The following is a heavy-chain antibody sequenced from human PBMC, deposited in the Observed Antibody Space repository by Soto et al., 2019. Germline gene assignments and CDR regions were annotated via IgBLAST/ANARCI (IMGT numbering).Heavy chain of an antibody. Sequence: QVQLQESGPGLVKPSQTLSLTCTVSGGSISRGGYYWSWIRQHPGKGLEWIGYIYYSGSTYYNPSLESRVTISGDTSKNQFALKLSSVTAADTAVYYGARNTEMYYYGSGSLTSWGQGTLVTVSS. V-gene: IGHV4-31*03. CDR1: GGSISRGGYY. CDR3: ARNTEMYYYGSGSLTS. CDR2: IYYSGST. J-gene: IGHJ4*02. D-gene: IGHD3-10*01.